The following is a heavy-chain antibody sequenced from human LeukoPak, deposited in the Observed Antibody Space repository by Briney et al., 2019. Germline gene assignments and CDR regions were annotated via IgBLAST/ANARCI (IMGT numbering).Heavy chain of an antibody. J-gene: IGHJ4*02. Sequence: SETLSLTCTVSGGSISSSSYYWGWIRQPPGKGLEWIGSIYYSGSTYYNPSLKSRVTISADTSKNQFSLKLSSVTAADTAVYYCARHKTIGDYVDYWGQGTLVTVSS. D-gene: IGHD2-8*01. CDR3: ARHKTIGDYVDY. CDR1: GGSISSSSYY. CDR2: IYYSGST. V-gene: IGHV4-39*01.